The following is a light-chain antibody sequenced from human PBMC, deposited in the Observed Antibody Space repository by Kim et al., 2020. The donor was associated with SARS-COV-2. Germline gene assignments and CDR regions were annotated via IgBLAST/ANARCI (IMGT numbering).Light chain of an antibody. J-gene: IGKJ2*01. V-gene: IGKV2-30*01. CDR1: QSLVYRDGSTY. CDR3: MQGTHWPYT. CDR2: RVS. Sequence: DVVMTQSPRSLPVTLGQAASISCRSSQSLVYRDGSTYLSWFQQRPGQSPRRLIFRVSNRGSGVPDKFTGSGSGTDFTLKISRVDAENVGVSFCMQGTHWPYTFVPGTLLEI.